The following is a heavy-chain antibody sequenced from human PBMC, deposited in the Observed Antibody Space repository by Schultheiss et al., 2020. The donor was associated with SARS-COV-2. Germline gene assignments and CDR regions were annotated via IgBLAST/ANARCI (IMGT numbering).Heavy chain of an antibody. Sequence: GGSLRLSCAASGFTFSNAWMNWVRQAPGKGLEWVGRIKSKTDGGTTDYAAPVKGRFTISRDNAKNSLYLQMNSLRAEDTAVYYCARDCSGGSCYYYYYYGMDVWGQGTTVTVSS. CDR1: GFTFSNAW. CDR3: ARDCSGGSCYYYYYYGMDV. D-gene: IGHD2-15*01. CDR2: IKSKTDGGTT. J-gene: IGHJ6*02. V-gene: IGHV3-15*07.